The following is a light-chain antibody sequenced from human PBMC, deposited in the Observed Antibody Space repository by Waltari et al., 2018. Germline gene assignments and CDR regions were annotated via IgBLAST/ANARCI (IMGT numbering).Light chain of an antibody. CDR1: QSVSSSY. CDR2: DAS. J-gene: IGKJ5*01. CDR3: QQYGSSRIT. V-gene: IGKV3D-20*01. Sequence: EIVLTQSPATLSLSPGERATLSCRASQSVSSSYLAWYQQKPGLAPRLLIYDASSRATGIPERFSGSGSGTDFTLTISRLEPEDFAVYYCQQYGSSRITFGQGTRLEIK.